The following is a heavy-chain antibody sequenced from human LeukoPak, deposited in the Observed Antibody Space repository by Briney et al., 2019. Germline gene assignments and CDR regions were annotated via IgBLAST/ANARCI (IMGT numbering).Heavy chain of an antibody. D-gene: IGHD4-17*01. Sequence: GGSLRLSCAASGFTFSSYAMSWVRQAPGKGLVWVSRINTDGSSTSYADSVKGRFTISRDNAKNTLYLQMNSLRAEDTAVYYCARSRVDYGDANFDYWGQGTLVTVSS. V-gene: IGHV3-74*01. J-gene: IGHJ4*02. CDR2: INTDGSST. CDR1: GFTFSSYA. CDR3: ARSRVDYGDANFDY.